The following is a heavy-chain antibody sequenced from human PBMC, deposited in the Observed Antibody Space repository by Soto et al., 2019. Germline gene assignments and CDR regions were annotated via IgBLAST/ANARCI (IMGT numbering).Heavy chain of an antibody. CDR1: GFTFSNNA. Sequence: EVQLLESGGGLVQPGGSLRLSCAASGFTFSNNAMSWVRQAPGKGLEWVSGVSGSGGSTNNADSVKGRFTISRDNSKTMLYLQMNSLIAEDTAVYYCAKQRPETSRDLWFSSSLGSPDSWGQGTLVTVSS. CDR3: AKQRPETSRDLWFSSSLGSPDS. CDR2: VSGSGGST. V-gene: IGHV3-23*01. J-gene: IGHJ5*01. D-gene: IGHD6-13*01.